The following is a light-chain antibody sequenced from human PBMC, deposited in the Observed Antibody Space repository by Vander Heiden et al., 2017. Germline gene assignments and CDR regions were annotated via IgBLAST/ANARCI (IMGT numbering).Light chain of an antibody. J-gene: IGKJ2*01. CDR1: QGLSSIV. CDR2: GAS. V-gene: IGKV3-20*01. CDR3: QQYHSSPYT. Sequence: EIVLAQLSGTLALSPGEGATLFCRASQGLSSIVVWYQQKPGQAPRLLIYGASSRAPGIPDRFSGSGSGTDFTLTISGLEPEDFAVYYCQQYHSSPYTFGQGTKLDIK.